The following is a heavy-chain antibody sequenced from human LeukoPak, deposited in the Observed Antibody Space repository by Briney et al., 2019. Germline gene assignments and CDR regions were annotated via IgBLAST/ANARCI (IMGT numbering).Heavy chain of an antibody. CDR3: ARGRSIAAAVGH. J-gene: IGHJ4*02. CDR1: GGSFSGYY. CDR2: INHSGST. D-gene: IGHD6-13*01. Sequence: SSETLSLTCAVYGGSFSGYYWSWIRQPPGKGLEWIGEINHSGSTNYNPSLKSRVTISVDTSKNQFSLKLSSVTAADTAVYYCARGRSIAAAVGHWGQGTLVTVSS. V-gene: IGHV4-34*01.